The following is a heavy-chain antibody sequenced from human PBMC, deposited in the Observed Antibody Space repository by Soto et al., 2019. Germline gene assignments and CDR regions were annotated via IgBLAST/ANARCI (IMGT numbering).Heavy chain of an antibody. V-gene: IGHV1-69*13. J-gene: IGHJ6*02. CDR1: GGTFSSYA. Sequence: SVKVSCKASGGTFSSYAISWVRQAPGQGLEWMGGIIPIFDTANYAQKFQGRVTITADESTSTAYMELSSLRSEDTAVYYCARGYDSSGYFDGYYYYYGMDVWG. CDR2: IIPIFDTA. D-gene: IGHD3-22*01. CDR3: ARGYDSSGYFDGYYYYYGMDV.